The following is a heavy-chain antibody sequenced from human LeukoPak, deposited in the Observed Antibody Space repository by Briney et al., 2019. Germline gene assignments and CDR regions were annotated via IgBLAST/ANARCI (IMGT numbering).Heavy chain of an antibody. CDR1: GFTFSSYG. CDR2: IRYDGSNK. CDR3: ARGRSLNYVDAFDI. Sequence: GGSLRLSCAASGFTFSSYGMHWVRQAPGKGLEWVAFIRYDGSNKYYADSVKGRFTISRDNSKNTLYLQMNSLRAEDTAVYYCARGRSLNYVDAFDIWGQGTMVTVSS. D-gene: IGHD3-16*01. J-gene: IGHJ3*02. V-gene: IGHV3-30*02.